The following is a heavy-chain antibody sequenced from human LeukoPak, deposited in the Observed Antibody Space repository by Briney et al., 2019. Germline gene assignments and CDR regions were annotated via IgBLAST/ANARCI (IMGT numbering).Heavy chain of an antibody. J-gene: IGHJ4*02. CDR2: ISSNGVYS. V-gene: IGHV3-64D*06. CDR1: GFTFSSYA. D-gene: IGHD6-19*01. Sequence: GGSLRLSCSASGFTFSSYAMHWVRQAPGKGLEYVSAISSNGVYSHYADSVKGRFTISRDNSKNTLYLQMSSLRAEDTAVYYCAQWRYFDYWGQGTLVTVSS. CDR3: AQWRYFDY.